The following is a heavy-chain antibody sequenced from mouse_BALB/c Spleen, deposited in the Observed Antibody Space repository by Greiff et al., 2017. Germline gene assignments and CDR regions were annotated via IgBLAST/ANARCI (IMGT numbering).Heavy chain of an antibody. CDR1: GFNIKDYY. V-gene: IGHV14-4*02. CDR3: TITTVVAKGYFDY. CDR2: IDPENGDT. Sequence: EVKLQESGAELVRSGASVKLSCTASGFNIKDYYMHWVKQRPEQGLEWIGWIDPENGDTEYAPKFQGKATMTADTSSNTAYLQLSSLTSEDTAVYYCTITTVVAKGYFDYWGQGTTLTVSS. D-gene: IGHD1-1*01. J-gene: IGHJ2*01.